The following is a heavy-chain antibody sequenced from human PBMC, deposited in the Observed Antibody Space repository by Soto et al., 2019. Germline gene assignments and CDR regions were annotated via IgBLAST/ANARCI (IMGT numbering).Heavy chain of an antibody. CDR1: GFTFSSYG. Sequence: QVQLVESGGGVVQPGKSLRLSCAASGFTFSSYGMNWVRQGPGKGLEWVAVISYDGSNKHYADSVKGRFTISRDNSKNTMYLQMNSLRAEDTTLYYCAKDTGIGYSSGGYVNWGQGTLVTVSS. D-gene: IGHD6-19*01. J-gene: IGHJ4*02. V-gene: IGHV3-30*18. CDR3: AKDTGIGYSSGGYVN. CDR2: ISYDGSNK.